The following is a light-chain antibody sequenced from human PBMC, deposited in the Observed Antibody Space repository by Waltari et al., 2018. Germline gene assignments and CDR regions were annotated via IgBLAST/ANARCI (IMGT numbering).Light chain of an antibody. CDR2: DVD. CDR3: SSYTDSRTGV. Sequence: QSALTQPASVSGSPGQSITIDCAGTSSDIGGYNYVPWYQQHPGRVPKLLIYDVDNRPSGISDRFSGSKSGKTASLTISGLQAEDEADYFFSSYTDSRTGVFGGGTKLTVL. CDR1: SSDIGGYNY. V-gene: IGLV2-14*03. J-gene: IGLJ3*02.